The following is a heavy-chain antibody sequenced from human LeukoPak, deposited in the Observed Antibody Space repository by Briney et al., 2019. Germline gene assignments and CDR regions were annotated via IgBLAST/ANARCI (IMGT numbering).Heavy chain of an antibody. D-gene: IGHD3-22*01. J-gene: IGHJ4*02. Sequence: SCKASGGTFSSYSMNWVRQAPGKGLEWVSSISSSSSYIYYADSVKGRFTISRDNAKNSLYLQMNSLRAEDTAVYYCARDRGYYDSSGYFDYWGQGTLVTVSS. CDR1: GGTFSSYS. CDR3: ARDRGYYDSSGYFDY. V-gene: IGHV3-21*01. CDR2: ISSSSSYI.